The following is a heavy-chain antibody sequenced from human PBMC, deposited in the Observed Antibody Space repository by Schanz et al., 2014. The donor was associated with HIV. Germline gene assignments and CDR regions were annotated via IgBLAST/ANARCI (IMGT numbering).Heavy chain of an antibody. V-gene: IGHV3-23*01. CDR1: GFTFSGYA. Sequence: EVQLLESGGCLVQPGGSLRLSCEVSGFTFSGYAMSWVRQAPGKGLEWVSAISDSGRTTYYGDSAKGRFTISRDNSKNTLYLQMNSLRAEDTAVYYCARDAASHSYGSTMDVWGQGTTVTVSS. D-gene: IGHD5-18*01. CDR3: ARDAASHSYGSTMDV. CDR2: ISDSGRTT. J-gene: IGHJ6*02.